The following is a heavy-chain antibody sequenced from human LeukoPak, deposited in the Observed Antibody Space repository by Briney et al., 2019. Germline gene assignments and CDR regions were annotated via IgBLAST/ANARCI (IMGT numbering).Heavy chain of an antibody. Sequence: GGSPRLSCAASGFTFTTYGLHWVRQAPGTGLEWVAAIASNGGSEYYADSVKGRFTISRDNSKNTLFLQMNSLRPDDTAVYYCAKRGHYSINWYHYFDYWGQGTLVTVSS. V-gene: IGHV3-30*18. CDR1: GFTFTTYG. D-gene: IGHD6-13*01. CDR2: IASNGGSE. CDR3: AKRGHYSINWYHYFDY. J-gene: IGHJ4*02.